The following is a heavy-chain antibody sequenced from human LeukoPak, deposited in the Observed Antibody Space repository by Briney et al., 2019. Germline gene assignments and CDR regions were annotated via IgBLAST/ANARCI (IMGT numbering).Heavy chain of an antibody. Sequence: PGGSLRLSCAASGFTFSSYSLNWVRQAPGKGLVWVSSISSTSSHIYYADSVKGRFTISRDNAKKSLYPQMNSLRAEDTAVYYCAAGNPTEYFQHWGQGTLVTVSS. J-gene: IGHJ1*01. D-gene: IGHD4-23*01. V-gene: IGHV3-21*01. CDR3: AAGNPTEYFQH. CDR2: ISSTSSHI. CDR1: GFTFSSYS.